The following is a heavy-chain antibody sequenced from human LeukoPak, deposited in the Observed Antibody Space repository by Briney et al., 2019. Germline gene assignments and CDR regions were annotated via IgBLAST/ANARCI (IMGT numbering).Heavy chain of an antibody. CDR2: ISAYNGNT. J-gene: IGHJ4*02. CDR1: GYTFTSYG. CDR3: ARYRVGYYDSSGYWGFDY. Sequence: ASVKVSCKASGYTFTSYGISWVRQAPGQGLEWMGWISAYNGNTNYAQKLQGRVTMTTDTSTSTAYMELRSLRSDDTAVYYCARYRVGYYDSSGYWGFDYWGQGTLVTVSS. V-gene: IGHV1-18*01. D-gene: IGHD3-22*01.